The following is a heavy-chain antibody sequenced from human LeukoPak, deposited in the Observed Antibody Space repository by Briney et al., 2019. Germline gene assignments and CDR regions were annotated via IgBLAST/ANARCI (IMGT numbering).Heavy chain of an antibody. Sequence: GGSLRLSCAASGFTFSGSAIHWVRQASGKGLEWVGRIRSKANSYATAYAASVKGRFTVSRDDSKNTAYLQMNSLKTEDTAVYYCTRVAARPSGWGQGTLVTVSS. CDR2: IRSKANSYAT. J-gene: IGHJ4*02. CDR3: TRVAARPSG. D-gene: IGHD6-6*01. CDR1: GFTFSGSA. V-gene: IGHV3-73*01.